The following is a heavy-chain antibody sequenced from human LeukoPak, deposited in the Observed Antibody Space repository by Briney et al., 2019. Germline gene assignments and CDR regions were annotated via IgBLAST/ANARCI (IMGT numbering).Heavy chain of an antibody. CDR3: ARGRTFDIVVVPATKRRSNYYYYGMDV. CDR1: GYTFTSYD. CDR2: MNPNSGNT. Sequence: ASVKVSCKASGYTFTSYDINWVRQATGQGLEWMGWMNPNSGNTGYAQKFQGRVTMTRNTSISTAYMELSSLRSEDMAVYYCARGRTFDIVVVPATKRRSNYYYYGMDVWGQGTTVTVSS. V-gene: IGHV1-8*01. D-gene: IGHD2-2*01. J-gene: IGHJ6*02.